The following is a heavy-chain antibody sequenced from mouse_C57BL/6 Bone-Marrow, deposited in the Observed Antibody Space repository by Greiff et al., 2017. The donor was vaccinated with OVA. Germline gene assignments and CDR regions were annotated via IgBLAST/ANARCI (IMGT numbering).Heavy chain of an antibody. CDR3: ARDRSYYRAMDY. Sequence: EVKLVESGPGLVKPSQSLSLTCSVTGYSITSGYYWNWIRQFPGNKLEWMGYISYDGSNNYNPSLKNRISITRDTSKNQFFLKLNSVTTEDTATYYCARDRSYYRAMDYWGQGTSVTVSS. D-gene: IGHD2-12*01. J-gene: IGHJ4*01. CDR2: ISYDGSN. CDR1: GYSITSGYY. V-gene: IGHV3-6*01.